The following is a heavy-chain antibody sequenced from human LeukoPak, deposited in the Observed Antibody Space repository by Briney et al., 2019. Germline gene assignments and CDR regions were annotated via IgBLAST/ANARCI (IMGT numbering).Heavy chain of an antibody. J-gene: IGHJ4*02. CDR2: IHSSGST. CDR3: ARDPGNYFDY. Sequence: PSETLSLTCTVSGGSISSFYWSWIRQPPGKGLEYIGYIHSSGSTNYNPSLKSRVTISLDTSKNQFSLKLNSATATDTAVYFCARDPGNYFDYWGQGTLVTVSS. CDR1: GGSISSFY. D-gene: IGHD3-10*01. V-gene: IGHV4-59*01.